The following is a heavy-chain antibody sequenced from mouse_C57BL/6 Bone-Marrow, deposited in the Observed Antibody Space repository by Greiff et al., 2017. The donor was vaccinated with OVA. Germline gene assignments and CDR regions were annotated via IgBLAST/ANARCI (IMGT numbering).Heavy chain of an antibody. CDR2: IDPENGDT. Sequence: VQLQQSGAELVRPGASVKLSCTASGFNIKDDYMHWVKQRPEQGLEWIGWIDPENGDTEYASKFQGKATITADTSSNTAYLQLSSLTSEDTAVYYCTTDITTVVAFNYFDYWCQGTTLTVSS. D-gene: IGHD1-1*01. V-gene: IGHV14-4*01. CDR1: GFNIKDDY. CDR3: TTDITTVVAFNYFDY. J-gene: IGHJ2*01.